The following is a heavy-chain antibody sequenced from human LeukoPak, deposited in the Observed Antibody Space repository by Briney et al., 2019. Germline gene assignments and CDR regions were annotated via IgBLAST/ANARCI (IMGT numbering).Heavy chain of an antibody. Sequence: GGSLRLSCAASGFXVSSNYMSWVRQAPGKGLEWVSVIYSGGSTYYADSVKGRFTISRDNSKNTLYLQMNSLRAEDTAVYYCARVHGSGNFYYFDYWGQGTLVTVSS. CDR2: IYSGGST. J-gene: IGHJ4*02. V-gene: IGHV3-53*01. CDR3: ARVHGSGNFYYFDY. CDR1: GFXVSSNY. D-gene: IGHD3-10*01.